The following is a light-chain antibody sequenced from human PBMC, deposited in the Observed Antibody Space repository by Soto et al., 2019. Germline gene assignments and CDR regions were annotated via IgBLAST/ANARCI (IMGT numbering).Light chain of an antibody. CDR1: SSNIGSNV. J-gene: IGLJ1*01. CDR3: AAWDDSLNGYV. Sequence: QSVLPQPPSASGTPGQRVTISCSGSSSNIGSNVIDWYQQLPGTAPKLLIYSNNQRPSGVPDRFSGSKSGTSGSLAISGLQSEDEADYYCAAWDDSLNGYVFGTGTKLTVL. CDR2: SNN. V-gene: IGLV1-44*01.